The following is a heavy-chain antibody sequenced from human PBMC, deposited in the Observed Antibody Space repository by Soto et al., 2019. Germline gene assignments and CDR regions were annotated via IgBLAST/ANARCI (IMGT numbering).Heavy chain of an antibody. D-gene: IGHD2-8*01. V-gene: IGHV4-59*01. CDR1: GGSISSYY. Sequence: PSETLSLTCNVSGGSISSYYWSWIRQPPGKGLEWIGYIYYSGSTSYNPSLKSRVTISVDTSKNQFSLRLSSVTAADTAVYYCARTNGVYYYYYYMDVWGKGTTVTVS. CDR3: ARTNGVYYYYYYMDV. CDR2: IYYSGST. J-gene: IGHJ6*03.